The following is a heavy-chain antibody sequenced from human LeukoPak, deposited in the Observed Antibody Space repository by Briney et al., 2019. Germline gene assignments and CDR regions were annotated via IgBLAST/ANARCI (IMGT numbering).Heavy chain of an antibody. Sequence: PGGSLRLSCAASGFTLNNYWMGWLRQAPGKGLEWVANIKPDGSAQFYLDSVKGRFTISRDNANNFLSLQMNTLRVDDTAMYYCARGPYNLPNVNSYYYMDVWGKGTTV. V-gene: IGHV3-7*01. CDR2: IKPDGSAQ. CDR3: ARGPYNLPNVNSYYYMDV. J-gene: IGHJ6*03. CDR1: GFTLNNYW. D-gene: IGHD1-1*01.